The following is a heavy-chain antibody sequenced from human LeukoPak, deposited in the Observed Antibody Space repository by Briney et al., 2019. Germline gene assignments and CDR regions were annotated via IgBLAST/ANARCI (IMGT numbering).Heavy chain of an antibody. J-gene: IGHJ4*02. Sequence: PSETLSLTCTVSGGSISSSSYYWGWIRQPPGKGLEWIGSIYYSGSTYYNPSLKSRVTISVDTSKNQFSLKLSSVTAADTAVYYCARQFDGLLSNTPGIDYWGQGTLVTVSS. CDR2: IYYSGST. CDR3: ARQFDGLLSNTPGIDY. D-gene: IGHD2/OR15-2a*01. V-gene: IGHV4-39*01. CDR1: GGSISSSSYY.